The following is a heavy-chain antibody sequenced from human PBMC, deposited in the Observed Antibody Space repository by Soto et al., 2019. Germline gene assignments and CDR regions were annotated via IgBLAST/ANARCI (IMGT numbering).Heavy chain of an antibody. V-gene: IGHV4-39*02. CDR1: GGSISSSSYY. CDR2: IYYSGST. Sequence: SETLSLTCTVSGGSISSSSYYWGWIRQPPGKGLEWIGSIYYSGSTYYNPSLKSRVTISVDTSKNQFSLKLSSVTAADTAVYYCARDGAMTTVTTGTYHGMDVWGQGTTVTVS. J-gene: IGHJ6*02. D-gene: IGHD4-4*01. CDR3: ARDGAMTTVTTGTYHGMDV.